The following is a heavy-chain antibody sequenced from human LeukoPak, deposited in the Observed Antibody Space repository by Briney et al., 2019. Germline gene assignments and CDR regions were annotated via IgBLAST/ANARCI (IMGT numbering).Heavy chain of an antibody. Sequence: ASVKVSCKASGYTFIDDYMHWVRQAPGQGLEWMGWINPNSGGTKYAQNFQGRVSTTRDTSISTAYMELSSLRSEDTAVYYCARGPVITFGYWGQGTLVTVSS. CDR3: ARGPVITFGY. J-gene: IGHJ4*02. D-gene: IGHD3-16*01. CDR1: GYTFIDDY. CDR2: INPNSGGT. V-gene: IGHV1-2*02.